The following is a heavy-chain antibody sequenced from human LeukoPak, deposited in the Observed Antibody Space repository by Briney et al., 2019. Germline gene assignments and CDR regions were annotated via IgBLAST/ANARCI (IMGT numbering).Heavy chain of an antibody. CDR3: ARGSAAEMATYNWFDP. CDR2: IYTSGST. D-gene: IGHD5-24*01. V-gene: IGHV4-4*07. J-gene: IGHJ5*02. Sequence: SETLSLTCTVSGGSISSYYWSWIRQPAGKGLEWIGRIYTSGSTNYNPSLKSRVTMSVDTSKNQFSLNLNSVTAADTAVYYCARGSAAEMATYNWFDPWGQGTLVTVSS. CDR1: GGSISSYY.